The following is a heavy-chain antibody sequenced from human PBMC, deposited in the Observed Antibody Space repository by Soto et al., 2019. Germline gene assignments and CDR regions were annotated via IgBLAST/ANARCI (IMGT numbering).Heavy chain of an antibody. CDR3: ALRSMAVVPEY. CDR1: GDSISSYY. D-gene: IGHD3-22*01. CDR2: LYYGRSA. Sequence: QVQLQESGPGLVKPSETLSLTCAASGDSISSYYCMWIRQPPGKGLESIGYLYYGRSANYNPSLKSRVTLSVDTSTNQCSLTLSSMTAADTAVDYCALRSMAVVPEYWGQGTLVTVSS. J-gene: IGHJ4*02. V-gene: IGHV4-59*01.